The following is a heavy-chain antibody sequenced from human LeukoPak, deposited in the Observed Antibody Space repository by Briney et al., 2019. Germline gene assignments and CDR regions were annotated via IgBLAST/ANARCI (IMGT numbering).Heavy chain of an antibody. CDR1: GFTFSSYP. Sequence: KPAGSLRLSGAASGFTFSSYPMNWVPQAPGMGLEWVTSTSSSSTYTLYADSVKGRFTISRDNAKNSLYLQMNSLRAEDTAVYYCARDAAFDMWGQGTMVTVS. CDR3: ARDAAFDM. J-gene: IGHJ3*02. CDR2: TSSSSTYT. V-gene: IGHV3-21*01.